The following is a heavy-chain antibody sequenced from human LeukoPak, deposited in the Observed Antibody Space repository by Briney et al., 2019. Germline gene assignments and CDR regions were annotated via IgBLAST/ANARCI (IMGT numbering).Heavy chain of an antibody. CDR1: GYTFTGYY. CDR2: MNPNSGNT. CDR3: ARESGYHNIYYYYYYMDV. V-gene: IGHV1-8*02. D-gene: IGHD3-3*01. J-gene: IGHJ6*03. Sequence: GASVKVSCKASGYTFTGYYMHWVRQATGQGLEWMGWMNPNSGNTGYAQKFQGRVTMTRNTSISTAYMELSSLRSEDTAVYYCARESGYHNIYYYYYYMDVWGKGTTVTVSS.